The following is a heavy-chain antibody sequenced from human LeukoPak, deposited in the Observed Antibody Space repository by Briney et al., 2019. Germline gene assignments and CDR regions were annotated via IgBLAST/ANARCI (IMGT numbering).Heavy chain of an antibody. Sequence: GGSLTLSCAASGFTLSTCWMHWVRQAPGRGLVGVSRINNDGSTPNYEDSVKGRFTISRDNAKKTLYLQMSSVRVEDTGMYYSARDRGYSSFDPWGQGTLVTVSS. J-gene: IGHJ5*02. CDR3: ARDRGYSSFDP. CDR1: GFTLSTCW. CDR2: INNDGSTP. V-gene: IGHV3-74*01.